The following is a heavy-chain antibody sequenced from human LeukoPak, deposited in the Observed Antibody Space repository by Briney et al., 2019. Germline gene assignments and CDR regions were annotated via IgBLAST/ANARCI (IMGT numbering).Heavy chain of an antibody. J-gene: IGHJ5*02. CDR2: INPKSGGT. D-gene: IGHD3-3*01. V-gene: IGHV1-2*02. Sequence: ASVKVSCKASEYNFIAYYLHWVRQAPGQGLEWMGCINPKSGGTNYDQKFQGRVTMTSDTSINTAYMELSRLTSDGTAVYYCAGGNDPSIFGMIQWFDPWGQGTLVTVSS. CDR1: EYNFIAYY. CDR3: AGGNDPSIFGMIQWFDP.